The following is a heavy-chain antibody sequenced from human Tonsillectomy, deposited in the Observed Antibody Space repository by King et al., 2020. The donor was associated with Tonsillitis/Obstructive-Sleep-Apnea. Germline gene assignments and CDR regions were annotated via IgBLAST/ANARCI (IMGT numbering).Heavy chain of an antibody. CDR2: ISSSSSYI. CDR3: ARVGEYATVLAFDI. CDR1: GFTFSSYS. J-gene: IGHJ3*02. Sequence: VQLVESGGGLVKPGGSLRLSCAASGFTFSSYSMNWVRQAPGKGLEWVSSISSSSSYIYYADSVKGRFTISRDNAKNSLYLQMNSLRAEDTAVYYCARVGEYATVLAFDIWGQGAMVTVSS. D-gene: IGHD3-10*01. V-gene: IGHV3-21*01.